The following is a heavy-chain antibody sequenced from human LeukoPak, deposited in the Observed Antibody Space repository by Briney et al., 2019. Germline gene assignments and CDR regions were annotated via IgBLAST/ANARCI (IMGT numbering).Heavy chain of an antibody. CDR3: VKNGVYTSGWYGGYFDY. V-gene: IGHV3-21*01. CDR1: GFIFSSYT. J-gene: IGHJ4*02. D-gene: IGHD6-19*01. CDR2: ISSSSTYT. Sequence: PGGSLRLSCAVSGFIFSSYTMNWVRQAPGKGLEWVSSISSSSTYTYHADSLKGRFTISRDNSKNTLYLQMSSLRSEDTAVYYCVKNGVYTSGWYGGYFDYWGQGTLVTVSS.